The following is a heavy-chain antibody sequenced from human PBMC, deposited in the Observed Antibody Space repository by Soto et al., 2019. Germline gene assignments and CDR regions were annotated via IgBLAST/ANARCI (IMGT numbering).Heavy chain of an antibody. V-gene: IGHV3-53*01. D-gene: IGHD6-19*01. J-gene: IGHJ4*02. CDR3: ARGRIAVAGHYSFDL. CDR1: GFTVSSNY. CDR2: IYTGGYT. Sequence: EVQLVESGGGLIQPGGSLSLSCTASGFTVSSNYMSWVRKAPGKGLEWVSVIYTGGYTYYADSVKGRFTISRDNSKNTLSLQMNSLRAEDTAVYFCARGRIAVAGHYSFDLWGQGTLVTVSS.